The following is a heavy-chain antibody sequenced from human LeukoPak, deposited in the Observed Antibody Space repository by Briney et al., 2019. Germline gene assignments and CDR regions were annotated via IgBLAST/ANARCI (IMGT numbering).Heavy chain of an antibody. V-gene: IGHV3-23*01. CDR1: GFTFSSYA. Sequence: GGSLRLSCAASGFTFSSYAMSWVRQAPGKGLEWVSAISGSGGSTYYADSVKGRFTISRDNSKNTLYLQMNSLRAEDTAVYYCARFRYCSGGSCYVTIYYYYGMDVWGQGTTVTVSS. D-gene: IGHD2-15*01. J-gene: IGHJ6*02. CDR3: ARFRYCSGGSCYVTIYYYYGMDV. CDR2: ISGSGGST.